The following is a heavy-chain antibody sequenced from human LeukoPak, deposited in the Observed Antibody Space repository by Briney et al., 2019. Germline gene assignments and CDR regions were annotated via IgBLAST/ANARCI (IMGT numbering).Heavy chain of an antibody. CDR1: GFTFSDYY. CDR2: ISSSGSTI. CDR3: ARDTYCSSTSCYPTPSYYYGMDV. J-gene: IGHJ6*02. D-gene: IGHD2-2*01. Sequence: PGGSLRLSCAASGFTFSDYYMSWIRQASGKGLEWVSYISSSGSTIYYADSVKGRFTISRDNAKNSLYLQMNSLRAEDTAVYYCARDTYCSSTSCYPTPSYYYGMDVWGQGTTVTVSS. V-gene: IGHV3-11*01.